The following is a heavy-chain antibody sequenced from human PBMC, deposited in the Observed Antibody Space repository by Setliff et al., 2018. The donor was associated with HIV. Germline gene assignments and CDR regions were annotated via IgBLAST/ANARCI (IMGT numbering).Heavy chain of an antibody. CDR3: AKGSGFHDY. CDR2: LHLSGDT. V-gene: IGHV4-61*02. CDR1: GDSINSGTYY. D-gene: IGHD6-19*01. J-gene: IGHJ4*02. Sequence: PSETLSLTCTVSGDSINSGTYYWSWIRQPAGKGLEWIGRLHLSGDTNYNPSLKSRVTISRDTSTNTLYLQMHSLRADDTAVYYCAKGSGFHDYWGQGTRVTVSS.